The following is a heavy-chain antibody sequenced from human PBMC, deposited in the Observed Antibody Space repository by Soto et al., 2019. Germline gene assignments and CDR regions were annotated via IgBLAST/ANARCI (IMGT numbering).Heavy chain of an antibody. V-gene: IGHV3-23*01. CDR2: ISARGGSL. Sequence: EVQLLESGGGLVQPGGSLRLSCAASGFSFSSYAMVWVRQAPGKGLEWVSVISARGGSLYFADSVKGGFTNSRDNSKNGLSLELHSLRAEDAATYFCAKCSIEYSASVDNWGQGTLVVVSS. D-gene: IGHD5-12*01. CDR3: AKCSIEYSASVDN. CDR1: GFSFSSYA. J-gene: IGHJ4*02.